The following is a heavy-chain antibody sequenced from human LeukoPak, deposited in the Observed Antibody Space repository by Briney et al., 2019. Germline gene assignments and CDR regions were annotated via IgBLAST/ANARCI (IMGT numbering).Heavy chain of an antibody. CDR1: GYTVISYG. D-gene: IGHD3-10*01. V-gene: IGHV1-18*01. CDR2: ISAYNGNT. Sequence: GASVKVSCKASGYTVISYGISWVRQAPGQGLEWMEWISAYNGNTKYAQMLQGRVTKTTATSTSQASTALRSRRSEDTAVYYCARDEYYYGSGSYFWFDPWGQGTLVTVSS. CDR3: ARDEYYYGSGSYFWFDP. J-gene: IGHJ5*02.